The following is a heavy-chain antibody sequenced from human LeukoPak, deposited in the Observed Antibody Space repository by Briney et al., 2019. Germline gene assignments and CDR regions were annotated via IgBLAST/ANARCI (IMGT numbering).Heavy chain of an antibody. CDR2: FDPEDGET. D-gene: IGHD6-13*01. V-gene: IGHV1-24*01. Sequence: GASVKVSCKVSGYTLTELSMHWVRQAPGKGLEWMGGFDPEDGETIYAQKFQGRVTMTEDTSTDTAYMELSSLRSEDTAVYYCARAEFSSNWFLYFDDWGQGTLVTVSS. J-gene: IGHJ4*02. CDR3: ARAEFSSNWFLYFDD. CDR1: GYTLTELS.